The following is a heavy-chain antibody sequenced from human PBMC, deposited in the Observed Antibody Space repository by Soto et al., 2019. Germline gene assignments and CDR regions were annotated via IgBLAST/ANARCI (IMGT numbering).Heavy chain of an antibody. D-gene: IGHD3-16*02. CDR3: ARDHRYYDYVWGSYRYPPYYGMDV. J-gene: IGHJ6*02. Sequence: GGSLRLSCAASGFTFSSYGMHWVRQAPGKGLEWVAVIWYDGSNKYYADSVKGRFTISRDNSKNTLYLQMNSLRAEDTAVYYCARDHRYYDYVWGSYRYPPYYGMDVWGQGTTVTVSS. V-gene: IGHV3-33*01. CDR1: GFTFSSYG. CDR2: IWYDGSNK.